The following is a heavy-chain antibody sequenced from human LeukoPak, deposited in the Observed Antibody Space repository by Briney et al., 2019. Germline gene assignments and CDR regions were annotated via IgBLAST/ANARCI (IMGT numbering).Heavy chain of an antibody. V-gene: IGHV3-30-3*01. CDR1: GLTFSSYA. Sequence: GGSLRLSCAASGLTFSSYAMHWVRQAPGKGLEWVAVISYDGSNKYYADSVKGRFTISRDNSKNTLYLQMNSLRAEDTAVYYCARVEDTQNYYYYGMDVWGQGTTVTVSS. CDR3: ARVEDTQNYYYYGMDV. J-gene: IGHJ6*02. CDR2: ISYDGSNK. D-gene: IGHD2-15*01.